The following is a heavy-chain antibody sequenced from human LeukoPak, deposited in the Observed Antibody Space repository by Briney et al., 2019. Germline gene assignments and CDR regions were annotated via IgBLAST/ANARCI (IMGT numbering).Heavy chain of an antibody. CDR1: GYTFTSYD. Sequence: VASVKVPCKASGYTFTSYDINWVRQAPGQGLEWMGIINPSGGSTSYAQKFQGRVTMTRDMSTSTVYMELSSLRSEDTAVYYCARDSPNYYGSGNYWGQGTLVTVSS. CDR3: ARDSPNYYGSGNY. CDR2: INPSGGST. D-gene: IGHD3-10*01. V-gene: IGHV1-46*01. J-gene: IGHJ4*02.